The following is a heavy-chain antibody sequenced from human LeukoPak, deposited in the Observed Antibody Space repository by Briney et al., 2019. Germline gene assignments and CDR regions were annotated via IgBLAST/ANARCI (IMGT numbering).Heavy chain of an antibody. V-gene: IGHV3-30*18. J-gene: IGHJ4*02. CDR1: GFTFSNYG. Sequence: PGGSLRLSCAASGFTFSNYGMHWVRQAPGKGLEWVAVISYDGSNKYYADSVKGRFTISRDNSKNTLYLQMNSLRTEDTAVYYCAKDRYKAAVGTPTLPLDYWGQGTLVTVSS. D-gene: IGHD6-13*01. CDR3: AKDRYKAAVGTPTLPLDY. CDR2: ISYDGSNK.